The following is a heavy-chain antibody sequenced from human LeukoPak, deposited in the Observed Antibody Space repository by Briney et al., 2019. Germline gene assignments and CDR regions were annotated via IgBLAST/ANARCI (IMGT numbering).Heavy chain of an antibody. CDR2: IDWDDDK. V-gene: IGHV2-70*04. CDR1: GFSLSTSGMR. Sequence: SGPALVKPTQTLTLTCTFSGFSLSTSGMRVSWIRQPPGKALEWLARIDWDDDKFYSTSLKTRLTISKDTSKNQVVLTMTNMDPGDTATYYCARMSRLDSSNWFDPWGQGTLVTVSS. D-gene: IGHD2-21*01. J-gene: IGHJ5*02. CDR3: ARMSRLDSSNWFDP.